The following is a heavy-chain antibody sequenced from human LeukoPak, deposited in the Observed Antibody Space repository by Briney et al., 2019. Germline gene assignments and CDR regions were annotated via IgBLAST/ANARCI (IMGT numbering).Heavy chain of an antibody. J-gene: IGHJ5*02. CDR2: ISYDGSNK. CDR3: AKGISLYYYGSGSFDNWFDP. V-gene: IGHV3-30-3*01. CDR1: GFTFSSYA. D-gene: IGHD3-10*01. Sequence: PGGSLRLSCAASGFTFSSYAMHWVRQAPGKGLEWVAVISYDGSNKYYADSVKGRFTISRDNSRNTLYLQMNSLRAEDTAVYYCAKGISLYYYGSGSFDNWFDPWGQGTLVTVSS.